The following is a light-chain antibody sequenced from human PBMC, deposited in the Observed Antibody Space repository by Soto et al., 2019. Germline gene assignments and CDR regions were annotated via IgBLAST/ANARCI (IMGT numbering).Light chain of an antibody. CDR3: QAWVSSTPV. CDR2: EDR. V-gene: IGLV3-1*01. CDR1: KLGDKY. J-gene: IGLJ2*01. Sequence: SYELTQAPSVSVYPGQTASITCSGDKLGDKYACWYQQKPGQSPVLVIYEDRKRPSGIPERFSGSNSGNTATLTISGTQAMDEADYYCQAWVSSTPVFGGGTKLTVL.